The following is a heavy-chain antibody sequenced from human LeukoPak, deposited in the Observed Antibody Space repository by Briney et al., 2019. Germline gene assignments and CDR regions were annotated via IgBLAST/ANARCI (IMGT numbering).Heavy chain of an antibody. CDR1: GYTFTGYY. D-gene: IGHD1-26*01. CDR2: INPNSGGT. Sequence: GASVKVSCKASGYTFTGYYMHWVRQAPGQGLEWMGWINPNSGGTNYAQKFQGRVTMTRDTSISTAYMELSSLRSDDTAVYYCARDHSGSYWAYFDSWGQGTLVTVSS. V-gene: IGHV1-2*02. CDR3: ARDHSGSYWAYFDS. J-gene: IGHJ4*02.